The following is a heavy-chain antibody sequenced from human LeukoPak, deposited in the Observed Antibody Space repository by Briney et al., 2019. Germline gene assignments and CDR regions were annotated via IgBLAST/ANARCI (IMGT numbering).Heavy chain of an antibody. CDR2: ISWNSGSI. Sequence: GRTLRLSGEDSGFSFDDYAMHWVRQAQGKGLEWVSGISWNSGSIGYADSVKGRFTISRDNAKNSLHLQMSSLRAEDTALYYCAKDPGYSSGNWGQGTLVTVSS. CDR3: AKDPGYSSGN. J-gene: IGHJ4*02. CDR1: GFSFDDYA. V-gene: IGHV3-9*01. D-gene: IGHD6-19*01.